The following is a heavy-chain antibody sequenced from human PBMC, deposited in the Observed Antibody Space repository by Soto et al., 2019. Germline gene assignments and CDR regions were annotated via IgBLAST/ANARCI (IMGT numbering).Heavy chain of an antibody. J-gene: IGHJ4*02. V-gene: IGHV3-53*02. Sequence: EVQLVETGGGLIQPGGSLRLSCAASGFTVSTNFMAWVRQAPGKGLEWVSVIYSGGITYYADSVKGRFTVSGDNSKNTLYLQMNSLRAEDTAVYYCARYYFGSGSYFYWGQGTLVTVSS. CDR3: ARYYFGSGSYFY. CDR2: IYSGGIT. CDR1: GFTVSTNF. D-gene: IGHD3-10*01.